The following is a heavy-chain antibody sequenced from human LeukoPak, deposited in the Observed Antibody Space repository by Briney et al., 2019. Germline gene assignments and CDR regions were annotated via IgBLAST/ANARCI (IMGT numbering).Heavy chain of an antibody. D-gene: IGHD3-10*01. CDR3: ARSYNRVELLYY. CDR1: GGSMSTYY. Sequence: SETLSLTCTVSGGSMSTYYWTWIRQPPGKGLEWIGEINHSGSTNYNPSLKSRVTISVDTSKNQFSLKLSSVTVADTAVYYCARSYNRVELLYYWGQGTLVTVSS. CDR2: INHSGST. J-gene: IGHJ4*02. V-gene: IGHV4-34*01.